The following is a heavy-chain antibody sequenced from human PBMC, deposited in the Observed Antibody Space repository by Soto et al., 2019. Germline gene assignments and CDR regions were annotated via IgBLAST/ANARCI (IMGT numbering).Heavy chain of an antibody. CDR2: ISYDGKQT. D-gene: IGHD3-16*01. Sequence: XGSLRLSCGAPGVTFKDYGMHWVRQAPGKGLEWVAVISYDGKQTYYADSVKGRFTISKDKSKRTLFLQMNSLRVDDTAVYYCARDGWGSNWYFDLWGRGTLVTVSS. J-gene: IGHJ2*01. V-gene: IGHV3-30*03. CDR1: GVTFKDYG. CDR3: ARDGWGSNWYFDL.